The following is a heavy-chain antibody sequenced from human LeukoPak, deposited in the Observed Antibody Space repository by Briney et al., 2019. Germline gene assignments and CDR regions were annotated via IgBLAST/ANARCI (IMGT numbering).Heavy chain of an antibody. Sequence: SETLSLTCTVSGGSITSSYWSWIRQSPGKGLEWIGYIHYTGSTNYNPSLKSRVTRLIDTSKNQFSLKLSSVTAADTAVYYCARGRYSAGDNWFDPWGQGTLVTVSS. CDR2: IHYTGST. D-gene: IGHD3-9*01. CDR3: ARGRYSAGDNWFDP. J-gene: IGHJ5*02. V-gene: IGHV4-59*01. CDR1: GGSITSSY.